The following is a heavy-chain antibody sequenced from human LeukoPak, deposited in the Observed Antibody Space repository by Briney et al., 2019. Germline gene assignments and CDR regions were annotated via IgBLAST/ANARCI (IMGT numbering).Heavy chain of an antibody. V-gene: IGHV3-23*01. D-gene: IGHD3-3*01. J-gene: IGHJ4*02. Sequence: GGSLRLSCAASGFTFSSYAMSWVRQAPGKGLEWVSAISGSGGSTYYADSVKGRFTISRDNSKNTLYLQMNSLRAEDTAVYYCAKDATITIFGVVTYIDYWGQGTLVTVPS. CDR1: GFTFSSYA. CDR2: ISGSGGST. CDR3: AKDATITIFGVVTYIDY.